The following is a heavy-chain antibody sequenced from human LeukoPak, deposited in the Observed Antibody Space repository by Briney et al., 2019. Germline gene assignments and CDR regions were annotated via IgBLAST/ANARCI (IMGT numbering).Heavy chain of an antibody. CDR1: GGTFSSYA. CDR3: VRTPPNWGADF. Sequence: VASVNVSCKASGGTFSSYAISWVRQAPGQGLKWMGGIIPIFGTANYAQKFQGRVTITADESTSTAYMELSSLRSEDSAVYYCVRTPPNWGADFWGQGTLVTVSS. D-gene: IGHD7-27*01. CDR2: IIPIFGTA. J-gene: IGHJ4*02. V-gene: IGHV1-69*13.